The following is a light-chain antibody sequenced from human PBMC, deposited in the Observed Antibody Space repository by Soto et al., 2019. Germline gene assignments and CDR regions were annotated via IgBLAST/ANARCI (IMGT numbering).Light chain of an antibody. CDR2: TTN. J-gene: IGLJ3*02. V-gene: IGLV1-44*01. Sequence: QSVLTQPPSASGTPGQRVTISCSGSSSTIGSKTLNWYQHLPGSAPKLLIYTTNQRPSGVPDRFSGSKSGTSASLAISGLQPEDEAYYYCAAWNDSLNGVVFGGGTKLTVL. CDR3: AAWNDSLNGVV. CDR1: SSTIGSKT.